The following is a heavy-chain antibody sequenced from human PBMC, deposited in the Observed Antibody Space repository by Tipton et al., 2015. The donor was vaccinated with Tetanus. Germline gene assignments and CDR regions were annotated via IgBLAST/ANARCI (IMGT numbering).Heavy chain of an antibody. D-gene: IGHD1-26*01. V-gene: IGHV3-74*01. CDR3: ARDDTGGRYYDSKIFDY. Sequence: SLRLSCAASGFTFSSYWMHWVRQAPGKGLVWVSRINSDGSSTSYADSVKGRFTISRDNAKNTLYLQMNSLRAEDTAVYYCARDDTGGRYYDSKIFDYWGQGTLVTVSS. J-gene: IGHJ4*02. CDR1: GFTFSSYW. CDR2: INSDGSST.